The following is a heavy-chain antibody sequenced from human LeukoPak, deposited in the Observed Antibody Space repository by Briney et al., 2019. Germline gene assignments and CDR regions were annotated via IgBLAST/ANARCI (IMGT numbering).Heavy chain of an antibody. CDR1: GFTFSSYS. Sequence: GGSLRLSCAASGFTFSSYSMNWVRQAPGKGLEWVSAISGSSGSTYYADSVKGRFTISRDNSKNTLYVQMNSLRAEDTAVYYCAKRYCSSTSCSFFDFWGQGTLVTVSS. V-gene: IGHV3-23*01. CDR3: AKRYCSSTSCSFFDF. CDR2: ISGSSGST. J-gene: IGHJ4*02. D-gene: IGHD2-2*01.